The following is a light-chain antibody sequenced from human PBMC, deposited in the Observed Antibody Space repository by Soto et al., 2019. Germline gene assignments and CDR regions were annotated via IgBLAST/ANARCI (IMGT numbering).Light chain of an antibody. J-gene: IGKJ1*01. CDR3: QQYNSYWT. CDR2: KAS. CDR1: LPISNY. V-gene: IGKV1-5*03. Sequence: DIQMTQSPSSLSASVGDRVIITCRARLPISNYLAWYQQKPGSAPKLLIYKASTLDSGVPSRFSGNGSGTDFALTINNVQPEDCATYYCQQYNSYWTFGLGTKVDI.